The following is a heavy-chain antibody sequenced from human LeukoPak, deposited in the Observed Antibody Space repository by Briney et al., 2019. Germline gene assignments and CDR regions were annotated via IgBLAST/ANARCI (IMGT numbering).Heavy chain of an antibody. Sequence: PSETLSLTCTVSGSSISSGYYWGWIRQPPGKGLEWIGSIYHSGSTYYNPPLKSRVTISVDKSKNQFSLKLSSVTAADTAVYYCARSQGRWLVYYFDHWGQGTLVTVTS. CDR3: ARSQGRWLVYYFDH. CDR1: GSSISSGYY. J-gene: IGHJ4*02. D-gene: IGHD6-19*01. CDR2: IYHSGST. V-gene: IGHV4-38-2*02.